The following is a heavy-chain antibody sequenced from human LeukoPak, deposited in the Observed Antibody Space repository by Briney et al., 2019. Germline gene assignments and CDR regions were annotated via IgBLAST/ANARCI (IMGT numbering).Heavy chain of an antibody. CDR2: IYSGGST. D-gene: IGHD3-22*01. Sequence: GGSLRLSCAASGFTFSTFAMIWVRQAPGKGLEWVSVIYSGGSTYYADSVKGRFTISRDNSKNTLYLQMNSLRAEDTAVHYCARDRGVSSGYSLDYWGQGTLVTVSS. CDR3: ARDRGVSSGYSLDY. J-gene: IGHJ4*02. CDR1: GFTFSTFA. V-gene: IGHV3-53*01.